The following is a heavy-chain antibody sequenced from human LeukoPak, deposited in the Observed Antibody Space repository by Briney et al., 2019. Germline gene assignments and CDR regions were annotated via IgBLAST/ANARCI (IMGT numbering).Heavy chain of an antibody. V-gene: IGHV3-21*01. CDR1: GFTFSSYS. Sequence: GGSLRLSCAASGFTFSSYSMNWVRQAPGKGLEWVSSISSSSSYIYYADSVKGRFTISRDNAKNSLYLQMNSLRAEDTAVYYCARHIMVRGVIPNMDVWGKGTTVTASS. J-gene: IGHJ6*03. CDR3: ARHIMVRGVIPNMDV. D-gene: IGHD3-10*01. CDR2: ISSSSSYI.